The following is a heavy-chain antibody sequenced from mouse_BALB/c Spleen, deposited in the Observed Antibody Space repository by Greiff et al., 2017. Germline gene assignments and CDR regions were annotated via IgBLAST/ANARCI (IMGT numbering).Heavy chain of an antibody. Sequence: DVKLVESGGGLVKPGGSLKLSCAASGFAFSSYDMSWVRQTPEKRLEWVAYISSGGGSTYYPDTVKGRFTISRDNAKNTLYLQMSSLKSEDTAMYYCARHAVGSYFDYWGQGTTLTVSS. D-gene: IGHD1-1*02. CDR2: ISSGGGST. V-gene: IGHV5-12-1*01. CDR1: GFAFSSYD. J-gene: IGHJ2*01. CDR3: ARHAVGSYFDY.